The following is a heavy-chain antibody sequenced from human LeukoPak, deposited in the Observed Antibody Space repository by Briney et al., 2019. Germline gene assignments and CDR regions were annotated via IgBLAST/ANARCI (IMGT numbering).Heavy chain of an antibody. J-gene: IGHJ4*02. CDR3: AKDDDYDILTGYFDY. CDR2: ISSSGSTI. Sequence: PGGSLRLSCAASGFTFSSYEMNWVRQAPGKGLGWVSYISSSGSTIYYADSVKGRFTISRDNAKNSLYLQMNSLRAEDMALYYCAKDDDYDILTGYFDYWGQGTLVTVSS. D-gene: IGHD3-9*01. CDR1: GFTFSSYE. V-gene: IGHV3-48*03.